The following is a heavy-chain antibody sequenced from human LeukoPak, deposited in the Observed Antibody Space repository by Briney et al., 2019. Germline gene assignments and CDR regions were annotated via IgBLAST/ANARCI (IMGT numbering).Heavy chain of an antibody. V-gene: IGHV4-39*01. J-gene: IGHJ4*02. CDR2: IYYSGST. D-gene: IGHD6-13*01. CDR3: ARWAAAGSYEPANDY. CDR1: GGSISSSSYY. Sequence: SETLSLTCTVSGGSISSSSYYWGWIRQPPGKGLEWIGSIYYSGSTYYNPSLKSRVTISVDTSKNRFSLKLSSVTAADTAVYYCARWAAAGSYEPANDYWGQGTLVTVSS.